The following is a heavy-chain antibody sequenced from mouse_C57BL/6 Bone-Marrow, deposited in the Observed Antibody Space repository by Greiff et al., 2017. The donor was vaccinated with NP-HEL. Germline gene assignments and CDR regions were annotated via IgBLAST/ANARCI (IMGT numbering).Heavy chain of an antibody. Sequence: EVKLVESGGGLVQPGESLKLSCESNEYEFPSHDMSWVRKTPEKRLELVAAINSDGGSTYYPDTMERRFIISRDNTKKTLYLHMSRLRAENTALDYCERRGLRQYYFDYWGQGTTLTVSS. CDR2: INSDGGST. CDR3: ERRGLRQYYFDY. D-gene: IGHD2-4*01. CDR1: EYEFPSHD. V-gene: IGHV5-2*01. J-gene: IGHJ2*01.